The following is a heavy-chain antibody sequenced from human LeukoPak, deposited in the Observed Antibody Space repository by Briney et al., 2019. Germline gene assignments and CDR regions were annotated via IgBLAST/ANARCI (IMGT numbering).Heavy chain of an antibody. D-gene: IGHD3-22*01. Sequence: PGGSLRLSCAASGFTFSSYAMHWVRQAPGKGLEYVSAISSNGGSIYYANSVKGRFTISRDNSKNTLYLQVGSLRAEDMAVYYCARDSKSSGYYKYWGQGTLVTVSS. CDR1: GFTFSSYA. CDR2: ISSNGGSI. V-gene: IGHV3-64*01. J-gene: IGHJ4*02. CDR3: ARDSKSSGYYKY.